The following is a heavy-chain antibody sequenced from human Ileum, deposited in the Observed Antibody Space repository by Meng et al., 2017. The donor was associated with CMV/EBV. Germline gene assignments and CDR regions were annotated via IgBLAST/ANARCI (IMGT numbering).Heavy chain of an antibody. CDR1: GGSFSGYY. CDR3: ARDATTRFDY. D-gene: IGHD4-11*01. Sequence: SETLSLTCAVYGGSFSGYYWSWIRQPPGKGLEWIGEINHSGSTYYNPSLKSRVTISVDTSKNQFSLKLSSVTAADTAVYYCARDATTRFDYWGQGTLVTVSS. J-gene: IGHJ4*02. V-gene: IGHV4-34*01. CDR2: INHSGST.